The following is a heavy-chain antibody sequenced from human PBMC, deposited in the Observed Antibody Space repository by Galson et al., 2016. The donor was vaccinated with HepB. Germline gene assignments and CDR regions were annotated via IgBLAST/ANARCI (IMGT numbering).Heavy chain of an antibody. CDR3: ATMPDS. D-gene: IGHD2-2*01. CDR2: ISTSGTT. J-gene: IGHJ5*01. CDR1: GGSITSGTKY. Sequence: TLSLTCTVSGGSITSGTKYWTWIRQPAGKGLEWIGGISTSGTTNYNPSLRSRVTISVDTSKTQLSLKLRSVTASDTAMYYCATMPDSWDQGSL. V-gene: IGHV4-61*02.